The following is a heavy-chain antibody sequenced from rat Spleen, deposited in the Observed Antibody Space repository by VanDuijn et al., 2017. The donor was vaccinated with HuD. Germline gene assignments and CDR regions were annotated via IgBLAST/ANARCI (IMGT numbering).Heavy chain of an antibody. Sequence: EVQLVESGGGLVQPGRSLKLSCAASGFIFSDFYLAWVRQAPTKGLEWVASINYDGDNTYYRDSVKGRFTISRDNAKSTLYLQMDSLRSEDTATYYCTTWDYYNNRFDYWGQGVMVTVSS. D-gene: IGHD1-6*01. J-gene: IGHJ2*01. CDR1: GFIFSDFY. CDR3: TTWDYYNNRFDY. CDR2: INYDGDNT. V-gene: IGHV5-20*01.